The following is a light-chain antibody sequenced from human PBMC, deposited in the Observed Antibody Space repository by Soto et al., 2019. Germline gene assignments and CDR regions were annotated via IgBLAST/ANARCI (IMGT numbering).Light chain of an antibody. J-gene: IGLJ2*01. CDR3: SSYANSDTVI. V-gene: IGLV2-14*01. CDR2: DVS. CDR1: SSDVGTYNF. Sequence: QSALTQPASVSGSPGQSITLSCTGTSSDVGTYNFVSWYRQHPVKAPILIIFDVSSRPSGISNRFSGSKSGNTASLTISGVQAEDEADYYCSSYANSDTVIFGGGTQLTVL.